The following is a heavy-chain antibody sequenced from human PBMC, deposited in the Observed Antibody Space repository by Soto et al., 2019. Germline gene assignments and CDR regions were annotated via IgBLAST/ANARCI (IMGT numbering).Heavy chain of an antibody. CDR2: IYYSGST. CDR3: ATYSGYDLYYYYYMDV. D-gene: IGHD5-12*01. J-gene: IGHJ6*03. CDR1: GGSISSYY. V-gene: IGHV4-59*01. Sequence: PSETLSLTCTVSGGSISSYYWSWIRQPPGKGLEWIGYIYYSGSTNYNPSLKSRVTISVDTSKNQFSLKLSSVTAADTAVYYCATYSGYDLYYYYYMDVWGKGTTVTVSS.